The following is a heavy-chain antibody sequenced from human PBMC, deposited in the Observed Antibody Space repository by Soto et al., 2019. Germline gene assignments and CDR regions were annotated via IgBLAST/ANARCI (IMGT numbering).Heavy chain of an antibody. J-gene: IGHJ6*03. Sequence: LSLTCTVSGGSISSYYWSWIRQPPGRGLEWIGYIYYSGSTNYNPSLKSRVTISVDTSKNQFSLKLSSVTAADTAVYYCARLYEGGDFWSGYYYYYYYYMDVWGKGTTVTVSS. CDR1: GGSISSYY. D-gene: IGHD3-3*01. CDR2: IYYSGST. V-gene: IGHV4-59*08. CDR3: ARLYEGGDFWSGYYYYYYYYMDV.